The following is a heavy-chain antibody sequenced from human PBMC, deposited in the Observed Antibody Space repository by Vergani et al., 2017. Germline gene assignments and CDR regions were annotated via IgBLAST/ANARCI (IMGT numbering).Heavy chain of an antibody. CDR3: ARARAARPNAFDI. CDR1: GFTFSSYG. J-gene: IGHJ3*02. V-gene: IGHV3-13*01. Sequence: EVQLVESGGGVVQPGRSLRLSCAASGFTFSSYGMHWVRQAPGKGLEWVSAIGTTGDTGDTYYPGSVKGRFTISRENAKNSLYLQMNSLRAGDTAVYYCARARAARPNAFDIWGQGTMVTVSS. D-gene: IGHD6-6*01. CDR2: IGTTGDTGDT.